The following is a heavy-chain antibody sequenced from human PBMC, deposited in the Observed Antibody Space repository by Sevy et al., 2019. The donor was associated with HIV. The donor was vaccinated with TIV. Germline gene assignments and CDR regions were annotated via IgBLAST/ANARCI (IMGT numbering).Heavy chain of an antibody. CDR1: GFTFDDYA. V-gene: IGHV3-9*01. CDR2: ISWNSGSI. CDR3: AKEGYSYGSYYYYYGMDV. Sequence: GGSLRLSCAASGFTFDDYAMHWVRQAPGKGLEWVSGISWNSGSIGYADSVKGRFTISRDNAKNSLYLQMNSLRAEDTALYYCAKEGYSYGSYYYYYGMDVWGQGTTVTVSS. J-gene: IGHJ6*02. D-gene: IGHD5-18*01.